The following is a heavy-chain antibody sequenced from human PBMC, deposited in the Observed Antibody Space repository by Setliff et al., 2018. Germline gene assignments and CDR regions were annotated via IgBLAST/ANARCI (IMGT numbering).Heavy chain of an antibody. CDR2: IYLSGST. Sequence: ETLSLTCAVSGYSISSGYYWGWIRQPPGKGLEWIGSIYLSGSTYYNPSLKSRVTISVDTSKNQFSLKLSSVTAADTAVYYCAREWVVHPKYNWFDPWGQGTLVTVSS. CDR3: AREWVVHPKYNWFDP. J-gene: IGHJ5*02. D-gene: IGHD2-15*01. CDR1: GYSISSGYY. V-gene: IGHV4-38-2*02.